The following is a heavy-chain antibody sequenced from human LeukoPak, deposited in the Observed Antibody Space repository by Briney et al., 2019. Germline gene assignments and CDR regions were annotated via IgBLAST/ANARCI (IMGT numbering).Heavy chain of an antibody. CDR2: IYYSRST. CDR3: ARDPQLKAFDI. Sequence: SETLSLTCTVSGGSISSYYWSWIRQPPGKGLEWIGYIYYSRSTNYNPSLKSRVTISVDTSKNQFSLKLSSVTAADTAVYYCARDPQLKAFDIWGQGTMVTVSS. V-gene: IGHV4-59*01. J-gene: IGHJ3*02. CDR1: GGSISSYY.